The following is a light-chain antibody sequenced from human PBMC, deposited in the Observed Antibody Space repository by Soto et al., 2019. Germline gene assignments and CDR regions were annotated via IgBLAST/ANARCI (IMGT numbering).Light chain of an antibody. CDR2: EVN. V-gene: IGLV2-14*03. Sequence: QSVLTQPASVSGSPGQSITISCTGTSSDVGAYNHVSWYQQHPGKVPKVMIYEVNNRPSGVSNRFSASKSGNTASLTISGLQAEEAATYYCSSFTSGGTWVFGGGTKLTVL. CDR3: SSFTSGGTWV. CDR1: SSDVGAYNH. J-gene: IGLJ3*02.